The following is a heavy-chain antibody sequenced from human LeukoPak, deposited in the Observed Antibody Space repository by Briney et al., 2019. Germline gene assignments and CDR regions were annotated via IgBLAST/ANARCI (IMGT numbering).Heavy chain of an antibody. Sequence: GGSLRLSCAASGFTFSSYGMHWVRQAPGKGLEWVAVLSYDGRNKYYADSLKGRFTISRDNSKNTLFLQMDSLRVEDTAVYYCTSDLYSAYPVDWYFDLWGRGTLVTVSS. V-gene: IGHV3-30*03. CDR3: TSDLYSAYPVDWYFDL. D-gene: IGHD5-12*01. J-gene: IGHJ2*01. CDR2: LSYDGRNK. CDR1: GFTFSSYG.